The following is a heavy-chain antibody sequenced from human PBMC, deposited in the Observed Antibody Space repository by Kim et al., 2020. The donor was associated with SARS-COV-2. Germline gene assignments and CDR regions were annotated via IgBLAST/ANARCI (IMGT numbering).Heavy chain of an antibody. CDR3: ARAGIAAAASSFIDY. Sequence: ASVKVSCKASGYTFTSYYMHWVRQAPGQGLEWMGIINPSGGSTSYAQKFQGRVTMTRDTSTSTVYMELSSLRSEDTAVYYCARAGIAAAASSFIDYWGQGTLVTVSS. CDR1: GYTFTSYY. V-gene: IGHV1-46*01. D-gene: IGHD6-13*01. J-gene: IGHJ4*02. CDR2: INPSGGST.